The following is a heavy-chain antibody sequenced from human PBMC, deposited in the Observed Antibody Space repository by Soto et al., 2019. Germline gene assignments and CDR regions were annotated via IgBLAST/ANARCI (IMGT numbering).Heavy chain of an antibody. Sequence: GASVKVSCKASGYTFTGYYMHWVRQAPGQGLEWMGWINPNSGGTNYAQKFQGWVTMTRDTSISTAYMELSRLRSDDTAVYYCARGILTMVRGVDYWGQGTLVTVSS. CDR2: INPNSGGT. J-gene: IGHJ4*02. CDR1: GYTFTGYY. CDR3: ARGILTMVRGVDY. D-gene: IGHD3-10*01. V-gene: IGHV1-2*04.